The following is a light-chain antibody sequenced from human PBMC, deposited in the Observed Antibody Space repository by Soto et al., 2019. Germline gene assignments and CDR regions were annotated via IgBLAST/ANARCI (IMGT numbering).Light chain of an antibody. CDR3: QQYNNWPRT. CDR2: GAS. CDR1: KSISSN. J-gene: IGKJ1*01. V-gene: IGKV3-15*01. Sequence: EIVMTQSPATLSVSPGERGTLYCRARKSISSNLTWYQQKPGQSPRILIYGASTRDTGIPARFSGSGSGTEFTLPISRLQSEDFAVYYCQQYNNWPRTFGQGTKVDI.